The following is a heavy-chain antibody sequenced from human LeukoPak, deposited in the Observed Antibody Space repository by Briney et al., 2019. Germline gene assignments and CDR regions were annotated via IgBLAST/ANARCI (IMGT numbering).Heavy chain of an antibody. J-gene: IGHJ4*02. CDR1: GGTFSSYA. CDR2: ISGSGGST. CDR3: AKSIVGANIEC. D-gene: IGHD1-26*01. Sequence: GSSVKVSCKASGGTFSSYAMSWVRQAPGKGLEWVSAISGSGGSTYYADSVKGRFTISRDNSKNTLYLQMNSLRAEDTAVYYCAKSIVGANIECWGQGTLVTVSS. V-gene: IGHV3-23*01.